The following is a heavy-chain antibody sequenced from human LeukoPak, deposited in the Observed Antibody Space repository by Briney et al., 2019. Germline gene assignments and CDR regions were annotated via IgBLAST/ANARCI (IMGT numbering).Heavy chain of an antibody. V-gene: IGHV4-39*07. CDR2: IYYSGST. J-gene: IGHJ5*02. D-gene: IGHD6-6*01. CDR3: AREQNSSAGS. Sequence: SETLSLTCTVSGGFISGSSHYWAWIRQPPGKGLEWIGSIYYSGSTYYSPSLKSRVTISVDTSKNQFSLKLSSVTAADTAVYYCAREQNSSAGSWGQGTLVTVSS. CDR1: GGFISGSSHY.